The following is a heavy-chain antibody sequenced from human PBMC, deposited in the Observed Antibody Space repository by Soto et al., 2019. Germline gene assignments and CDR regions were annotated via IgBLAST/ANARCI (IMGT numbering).Heavy chain of an antibody. Sequence: QVQLVQSGAEVKKPGASVKVSCKASGYTFTSYVSWVRQATGQGLEWMGWMNPNSGNTAYAQRFQGRVTMTRNTSISTAYMEPSSLRSEDTAVYCCARDKVVCATGNWGRGTLVTVSS. D-gene: IGHD1-1*01. CDR2: MNPNSGNT. CDR3: ARDKVVCATGN. V-gene: IGHV1-8*01. CDR1: GYTFTSY. J-gene: IGHJ4*02.